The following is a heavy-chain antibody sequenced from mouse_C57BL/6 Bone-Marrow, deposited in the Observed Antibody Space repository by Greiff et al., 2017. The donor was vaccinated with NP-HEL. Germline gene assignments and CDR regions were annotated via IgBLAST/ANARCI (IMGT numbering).Heavy chain of an antibody. CDR1: GYAFSSSW. CDR2: IYPGDGDT. D-gene: IGHD2-2*01. Sequence: QVQLQQSGPELVKPGASVKISCKASGYAFSSSWMNWVKQRPGKGLEWIGRIYPGDGDTNYNGKFKGKATLTADKSSSTAYMQLSSLTSEDSAVYFCARWYGYDVHWYFDVWGTGTTVTVSS. J-gene: IGHJ1*03. V-gene: IGHV1-82*01. CDR3: ARWYGYDVHWYFDV.